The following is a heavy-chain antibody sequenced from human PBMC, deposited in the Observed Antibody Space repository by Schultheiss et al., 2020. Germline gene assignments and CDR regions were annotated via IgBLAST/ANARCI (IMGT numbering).Heavy chain of an antibody. D-gene: IGHD4-17*01. Sequence: GESLKISCAASGFTFSDYYMSWIRQAPGKGLEWVSYISSSGSTIYYADSVKGRFTISRDNSKNTLYLQMNSLRAEDTAVYYCARDSTTVTTSWFDYWGHGTVVTFSS. CDR3: ARDSTTVTTSWFDY. V-gene: IGHV3-11*01. J-gene: IGHJ4*01. CDR1: GFTFSDYY. CDR2: ISSSGSTI.